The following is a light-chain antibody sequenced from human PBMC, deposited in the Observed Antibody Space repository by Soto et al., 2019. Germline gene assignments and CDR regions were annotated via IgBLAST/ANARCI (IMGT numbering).Light chain of an antibody. Sequence: DIQMTQSPSTLSASVGDRVTITCRASQSISSWLAWYQQKPGKAPKLLIYKASSLESGVPSRFSGSGSGTELTLTISSLQPDDFATYYCQQYNSYSWTFGQGTKVDIK. CDR1: QSISSW. CDR2: KAS. J-gene: IGKJ1*01. V-gene: IGKV1-5*03. CDR3: QQYNSYSWT.